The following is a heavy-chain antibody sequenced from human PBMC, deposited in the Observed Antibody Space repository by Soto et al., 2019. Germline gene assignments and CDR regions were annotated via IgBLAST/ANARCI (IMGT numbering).Heavy chain of an antibody. CDR3: MRSYGDSYYFYYGMDV. CDR1: GDSVTSHY. CDR2: MHYTGFS. Sequence: PSETLSLTCSFSGDSVTSHYLTWIRQSPEKGLEWIGYMHYTGFSHYNPSLKSRLTISVDRSKNQFTLQLTSVTVEDTAIYYCMRSYGDSYYFYYGMDVWGQGTTVTVSS. D-gene: IGHD4-17*01. J-gene: IGHJ6*02. V-gene: IGHV4-59*02.